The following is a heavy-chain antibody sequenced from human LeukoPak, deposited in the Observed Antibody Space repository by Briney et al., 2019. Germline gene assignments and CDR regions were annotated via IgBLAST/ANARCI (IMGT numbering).Heavy chain of an antibody. Sequence: PSETLSLTCTVSGGSISSYYWSRIRQPPGKGLEWIGNIYDRGSTKYNPSLKSRVTISVDTSKNQFSLRLSSVTAADTAVYYCARGRTFDNWGQGTLVTVSS. CDR2: IYDRGST. CDR3: ARGRTFDN. CDR1: GGSISSYY. J-gene: IGHJ4*02. V-gene: IGHV4-59*01.